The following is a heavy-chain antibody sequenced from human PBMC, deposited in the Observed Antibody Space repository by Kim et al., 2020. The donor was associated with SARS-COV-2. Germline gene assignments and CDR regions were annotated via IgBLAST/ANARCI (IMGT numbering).Heavy chain of an antibody. CDR2: INTNTGNP. Sequence: ASVKVSCKASGYTFTSYAMNWVRQAPGQGLEWMGWINTNTGNPTYAQGFTGRFVFSLDTSVSTAYLQISSLKAEDTAVYYCAISFKAAAGYWKLGYWGQGTLVTVSS. CDR1: GYTFTSYA. J-gene: IGHJ4*02. CDR3: AISFKAAAGYWKLGY. D-gene: IGHD6-13*01. V-gene: IGHV7-4-1*02.